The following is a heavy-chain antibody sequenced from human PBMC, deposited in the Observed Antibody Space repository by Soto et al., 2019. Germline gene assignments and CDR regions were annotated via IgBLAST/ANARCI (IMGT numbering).Heavy chain of an antibody. V-gene: IGHV1-69*01. D-gene: IGHD6-13*01. CDR1: GGTFTSYA. J-gene: IGHJ5*02. Sequence: QVQLVQSGTEVKKPGSSVKVSCKASGGTFTSYAISWVRQAPGQGLEWMGGIITISGTGYYAQKFQGRVTITVDESTSTAYMELSSLRSEDTAFYYWARVRAAAGTEWFDPWGQGTLVTVSS. CDR2: IITISGTG. CDR3: ARVRAAAGTEWFDP.